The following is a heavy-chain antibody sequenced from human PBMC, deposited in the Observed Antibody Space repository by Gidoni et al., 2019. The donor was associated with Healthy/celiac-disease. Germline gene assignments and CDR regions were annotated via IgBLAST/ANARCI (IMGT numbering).Heavy chain of an antibody. Sequence: EVQLVQSGAEVKKPGESLKISCKGSGYSFTSYWIGWVRQMPGKGLEWMGIIYPGDSDTRYSPSFQGQVTISADKSISTAYLQWSSLKASDTAMYYCARHPYPQRPPYSSSWPSDYWGQGTLVTVSS. D-gene: IGHD6-13*01. J-gene: IGHJ4*02. V-gene: IGHV5-51*01. CDR2: IYPGDSDT. CDR1: GYSFTSYW. CDR3: ARHPYPQRPPYSSSWPSDY.